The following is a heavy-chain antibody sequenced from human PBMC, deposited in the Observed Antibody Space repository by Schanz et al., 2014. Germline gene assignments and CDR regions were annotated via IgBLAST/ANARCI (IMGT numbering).Heavy chain of an antibody. CDR3: ARAARRTRVVPLYFDY. CDR2: INHGGST. V-gene: IGHV4-34*01. CDR1: GGSFSGYY. Sequence: QVQLQQWGAGLLKPSETLSLTCAVYGGSFSGYYWSWIRQPPGKGLEWIAEINHGGSTNYNPSLKSRVTISVDMSKTQCSLKLRSVTAADTAVYYCARAARRTRVVPLYFDYWGQGTLVTVSS. J-gene: IGHJ4*02. D-gene: IGHD2-2*01.